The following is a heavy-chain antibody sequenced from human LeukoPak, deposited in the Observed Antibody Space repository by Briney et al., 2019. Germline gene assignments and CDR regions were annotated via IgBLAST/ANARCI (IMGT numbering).Heavy chain of an antibody. V-gene: IGHV4-4*02. CDR2: IYHSGST. CDR1: GGSISSSNW. Sequence: PSETLSLTCAVSGGSISSSNWWSWVRQPPGKGLEWIGEIYHSGSTSYNPSLKSRVTISVDKSKNQFSLKLSSVTAADTAVYYCARSRSDYGDYVYWGQGTLVTVSS. D-gene: IGHD4-17*01. J-gene: IGHJ4*02. CDR3: ARSRSDYGDYVY.